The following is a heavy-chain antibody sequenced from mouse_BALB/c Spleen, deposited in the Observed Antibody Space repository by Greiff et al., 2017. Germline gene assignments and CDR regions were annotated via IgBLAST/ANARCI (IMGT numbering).Heavy chain of an antibody. J-gene: IGHJ4*01. D-gene: IGHD2-5*01. Sequence: EVKLVESGGGLVQPGGSRKLSCAASGFTFSDYGMAWVRQAPGKGPEWVAFISNLAYSIYYADTVTGRFTISRENAKNTLYLEMSSLRSEDTAMYYCARDSNSYAMDYWGQGTSVTVSS. V-gene: IGHV5-15*02. CDR2: ISNLAYSI. CDR3: ARDSNSYAMDY. CDR1: GFTFSDYG.